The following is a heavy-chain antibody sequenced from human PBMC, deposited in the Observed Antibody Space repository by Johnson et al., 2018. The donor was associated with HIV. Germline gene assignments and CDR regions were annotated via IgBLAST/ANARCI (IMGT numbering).Heavy chain of an antibody. CDR3: AKDFSYDSSAYYYVPFDI. CDR1: GFTFSSYG. D-gene: IGHD3-22*01. CDR2: ISYDGSNK. Sequence: QVQLVESGGGVVQPGRSLRVSCAASGFTFSSYGMHWVRQAPGKGLEWVAVISYDGSNKYYADSVKGRFTISRDNSKNTVYLQMNSPRAEDTAVYYCAKDFSYDSSAYYYVPFDIWGQGTMVTVSS. V-gene: IGHV3-30*18. J-gene: IGHJ3*02.